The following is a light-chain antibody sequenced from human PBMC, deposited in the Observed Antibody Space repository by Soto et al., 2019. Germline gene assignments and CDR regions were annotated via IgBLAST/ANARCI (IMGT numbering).Light chain of an antibody. V-gene: IGLV2-14*01. Sequence: QSALTQPASVSGSPGQSITISCTGTSDDYVSWYQQHPGKAPKLMIYGVTNRPSGVSTRFSGSESGNAASLTISGLQTEDEADYYCSSYTNSKTLLFGTGTKVTVL. CDR1: SDDY. CDR3: SSYTNSKTLL. J-gene: IGLJ1*01. CDR2: GVT.